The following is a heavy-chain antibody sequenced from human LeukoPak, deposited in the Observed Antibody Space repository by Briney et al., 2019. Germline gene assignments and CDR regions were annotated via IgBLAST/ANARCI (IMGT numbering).Heavy chain of an antibody. V-gene: IGHV3-21*01. CDR2: VSSRSSFI. CDR3: ARGGGFCGGDCYGIDY. CDR1: GFTFSPYS. Sequence: GGSLRLSCAASGFTFSPYSMNWVRQAPGKGLERVSLVSSRSSFINYADSVKGRFIISRDDAKNSLYLQMNSLRAEDTAVYYCARGGGFCGGDCYGIDYWGQGTLVTVSP. D-gene: IGHD2-21*01. J-gene: IGHJ4*02.